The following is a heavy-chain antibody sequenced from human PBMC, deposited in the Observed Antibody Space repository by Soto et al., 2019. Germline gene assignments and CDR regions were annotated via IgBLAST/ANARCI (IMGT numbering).Heavy chain of an antibody. CDR3: ARGFSAGVDY. CDR1: GYSFTSLD. CDR2: MQPSTGRT. Sequence: ASVKVSCKASGYSFTSLDINWVRQTAGQGLAWRGWMQPSTGRTGYAQKFQGRVTMTRDTSINTAYMELTTLTSDDTAFYYCARGFSAGVDYWGQGTLVTVSS. J-gene: IGHJ4*02. D-gene: IGHD1-26*01. V-gene: IGHV1-8*01.